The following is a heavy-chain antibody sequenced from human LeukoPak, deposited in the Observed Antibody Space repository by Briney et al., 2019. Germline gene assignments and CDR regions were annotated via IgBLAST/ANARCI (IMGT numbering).Heavy chain of an antibody. Sequence: SETLSLTCIVSGGSISSDYWSWIRQPAGKGLEWIGRIYTSGSTNYNPSLKSRVTMSEDTSKNQFSLKLSSVTAADTAVYYCARGYCSSTSCYTDYWGQGTLVTVSS. J-gene: IGHJ4*02. V-gene: IGHV4-4*07. CDR1: GGSISSDY. D-gene: IGHD2-2*02. CDR2: IYTSGST. CDR3: ARGYCSSTSCYTDY.